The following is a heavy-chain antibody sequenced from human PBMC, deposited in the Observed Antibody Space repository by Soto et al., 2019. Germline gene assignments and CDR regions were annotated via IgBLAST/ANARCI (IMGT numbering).Heavy chain of an antibody. Sequence: SVKVSCKASGYIFTDYYMHWVRQAPGQGLEWMGGIIPIFGTANYAQKFQGRVTITADEPTSTAYMELSSLRSEDTAVYYCAMDYGGNRLAFDIWGQGTMVTVSS. CDR2: IIPIFGTA. CDR3: AMDYGGNRLAFDI. CDR1: GYIFTDYY. D-gene: IGHD4-17*01. J-gene: IGHJ3*02. V-gene: IGHV1-69*13.